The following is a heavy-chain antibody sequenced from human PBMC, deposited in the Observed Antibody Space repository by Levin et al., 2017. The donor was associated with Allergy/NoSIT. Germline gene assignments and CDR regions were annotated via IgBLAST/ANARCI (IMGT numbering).Heavy chain of an antibody. CDR3: ARTGGIVATILEH. Sequence: VASVKVSCTASGYTFSDYGITWVRHAPGQRLEWMGWISAYNGNTKYAQKLQGRVTMTTDKSTKTAYMELRRLRSDDTAVYYCARTGGIVATILEHWGPGTQVTVSS. CDR1: GYTFSDYG. CDR2: ISAYNGNT. D-gene: IGHD5-12*01. J-gene: IGHJ4*02. V-gene: IGHV1-18*01.